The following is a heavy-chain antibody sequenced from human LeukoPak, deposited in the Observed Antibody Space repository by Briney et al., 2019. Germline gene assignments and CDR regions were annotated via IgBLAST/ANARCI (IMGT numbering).Heavy chain of an antibody. Sequence: GGSLRLSCAASGFTFSSYAMSWVRQAPGKGLEWVSAISGSGGSTYYADSVKGRFTISRDNSKNTLYLQMNSLRAEDTAVYYCARDGTYYDFWSGYSVWGQGTLVTVSS. CDR2: ISGSGGST. V-gene: IGHV3-23*01. CDR1: GFTFSSYA. D-gene: IGHD3-3*01. CDR3: ARDGTYYDFWSGYSV. J-gene: IGHJ4*02.